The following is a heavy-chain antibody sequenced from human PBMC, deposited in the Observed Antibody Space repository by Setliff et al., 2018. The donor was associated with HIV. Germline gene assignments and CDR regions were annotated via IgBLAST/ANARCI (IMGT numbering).Heavy chain of an antibody. D-gene: IGHD4-17*01. CDR3: ATSDYGGGSGHFQH. Sequence: GESLKLSCKGSRYSFSNYWIAWVRQMPGKGLEWMGIIYPGDSETRYSPSFQGQVTMFAGKSISTAYLQWSSLKASDTALYYCATSDYGGGSGHFQHWGQGSLVTVSS. V-gene: IGHV5-51*01. CDR1: RYSFSNYW. J-gene: IGHJ1*01. CDR2: IYPGDSET.